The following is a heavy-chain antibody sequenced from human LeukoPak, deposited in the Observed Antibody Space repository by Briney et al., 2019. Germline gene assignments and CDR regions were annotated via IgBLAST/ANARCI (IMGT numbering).Heavy chain of an antibody. Sequence: GGSLRLSCAASGFTFSSYSMNWVRQAPGKGLEWVSSISSSGSYIYYADSLERRFTISRDNSKNTLYLHMNSLRAEDTAVYYCAKKYNTGLDPWGQGTLVTVSS. CDR1: GFTFSSYS. CDR3: AKKYNTGLDP. V-gene: IGHV3-21*04. D-gene: IGHD1-14*01. CDR2: ISSSGSYI. J-gene: IGHJ5*02.